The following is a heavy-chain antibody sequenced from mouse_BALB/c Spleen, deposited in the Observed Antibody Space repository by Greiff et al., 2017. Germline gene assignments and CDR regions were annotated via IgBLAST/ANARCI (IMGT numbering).Heavy chain of an antibody. Sequence: EVQLVESGGGLVQPGGSRKLSCAASGFTFSSFGMHWVRQAPEKGLEWVAYISSGSSTIYYADTVKGRFTISRDNPKNTLFLQMTSLRSEDTAMYYCARSEYGSVDYWGQGTTLTVSS. CDR3: ARSEYGSVDY. CDR2: ISSGSSTI. CDR1: GFTFSSFG. V-gene: IGHV5-17*02. D-gene: IGHD2-10*02. J-gene: IGHJ2*01.